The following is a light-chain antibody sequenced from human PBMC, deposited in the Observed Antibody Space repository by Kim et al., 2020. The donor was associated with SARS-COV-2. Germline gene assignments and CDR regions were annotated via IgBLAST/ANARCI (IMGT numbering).Light chain of an antibody. V-gene: IGLV3-1*01. CDR1: KLGDKY. J-gene: IGLJ1*01. CDR3: QAWDSSTDYV. Sequence: VSPGQTASINCSGDKLGDKYACWYQQKPGKSPVLVIYQDSKRPSEIPERFSGSNSGNTATLTISGTQAMDEADYYCQAWDSSTDYVFGTGTKVTVL. CDR2: QDS.